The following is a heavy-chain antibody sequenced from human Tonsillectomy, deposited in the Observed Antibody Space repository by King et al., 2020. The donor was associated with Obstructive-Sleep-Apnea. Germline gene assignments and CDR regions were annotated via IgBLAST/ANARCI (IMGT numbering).Heavy chain of an antibody. CDR1: GFNFSDYS. V-gene: IGHV3-11*01. Sequence: VQLVESGGGLVKPGGSLRLSCSSSGFNFSDYSRSWIRQAPWKGLEWVSYISSGGSTIYSADLLKGRFTISWDNAKTSLYLQLNSLRAEDTAVYYCARTFNYYGSGTYTEYFQHWGQGTLVTVSS. CDR2: ISSGGSTI. J-gene: IGHJ1*01. CDR3: ARTFNYYGSGTYTEYFQH. D-gene: IGHD3-10*01.